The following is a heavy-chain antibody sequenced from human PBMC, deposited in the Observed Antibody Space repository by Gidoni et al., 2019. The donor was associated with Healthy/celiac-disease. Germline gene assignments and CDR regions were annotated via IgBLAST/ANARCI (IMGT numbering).Heavy chain of an antibody. Sequence: EVQRVQSGAEVKKPGESLRNSCKGSEYSLTSYSVSWVRQMPGKGLEWRGRIDPSDSYTNYSPSFQGHVTISADKSISTAYLQWSSLKASDTAMYYCARHVAVAGKGHLQHWGQGTLVTVSS. J-gene: IGHJ1*01. CDR3: ARHVAVAGKGHLQH. CDR1: EYSLTSYS. CDR2: IDPSDSYT. D-gene: IGHD6-19*01. V-gene: IGHV5-10-1*03.